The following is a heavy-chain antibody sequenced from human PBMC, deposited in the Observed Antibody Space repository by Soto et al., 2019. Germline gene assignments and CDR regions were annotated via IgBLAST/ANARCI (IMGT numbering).Heavy chain of an antibody. Sequence: GESLKISCKGSGYSFTSYWISWVRQMPGKGLEWMGRIDPSDSYANYSPSFQGHVTISADKSISTAYLQWSSLKASDTAMYYCARHRSVVVVAATLGMDVWGQGTTVTVSS. CDR3: ARHRSVVVVAATLGMDV. J-gene: IGHJ6*02. CDR1: GYSFTSYW. D-gene: IGHD2-15*01. V-gene: IGHV5-10-1*01. CDR2: IDPSDSYA.